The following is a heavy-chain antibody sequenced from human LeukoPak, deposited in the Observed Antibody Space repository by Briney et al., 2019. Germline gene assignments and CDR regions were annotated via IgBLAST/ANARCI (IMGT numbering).Heavy chain of an antibody. CDR3: AREVEMATIDY. V-gene: IGHV1-2*02. D-gene: IGHD5-24*01. Sequence: ASVKVSCKASGYTFTGFYMHWVRQAPGQGLEWMGWINPNSGGTNYAQQFLGRVTMTRDTSISTAYMELSRLRPDDTAVYYCAREVEMATIDYWGQGTLVTVSS. CDR1: GYTFTGFY. J-gene: IGHJ4*02. CDR2: INPNSGGT.